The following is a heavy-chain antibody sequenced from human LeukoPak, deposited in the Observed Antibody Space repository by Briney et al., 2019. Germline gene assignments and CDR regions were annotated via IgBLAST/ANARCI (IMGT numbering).Heavy chain of an antibody. Sequence: ASVKVSCKVSGYTLTELSMHWVRQAPGKGLEWMGGFDPEDGETIYAQKFQGRVIMTEDTTTDTAYMELSSLRSEDTAVYYCATDPGARGFDPWGQGTLVTVSS. J-gene: IGHJ5*02. CDR2: FDPEDGET. CDR1: GYTLTELS. V-gene: IGHV1-24*01. D-gene: IGHD3-10*01. CDR3: ATDPGARGFDP.